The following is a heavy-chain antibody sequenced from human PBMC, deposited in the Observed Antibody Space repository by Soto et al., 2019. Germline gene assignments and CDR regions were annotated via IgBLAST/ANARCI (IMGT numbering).Heavy chain of an antibody. CDR1: GFTLSSYG. V-gene: IGHV3-30*18. CDR2: ISYDGSDK. Sequence: PGGSLRLSCAASGFTLSSYGMHWVRQAPGKGLEWVAVISYDGSDKHYVDSVKGRFTISRDNSKNTLFLQMTSLRSEDTAVYYCAKGALERHQLYYFDYWGRGTLVTVSS. D-gene: IGHD1-1*01. CDR3: AKGALERHQLYYFDY. J-gene: IGHJ4*02.